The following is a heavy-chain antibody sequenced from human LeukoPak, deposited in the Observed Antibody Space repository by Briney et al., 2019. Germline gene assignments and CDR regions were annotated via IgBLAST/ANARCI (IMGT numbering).Heavy chain of an antibody. J-gene: IGHJ5*01. V-gene: IGHV4-59*01. CDR2: IYYSGST. CDR3: AREWNYVIDS. CDR1: GGSISSYY. D-gene: IGHD1-7*01. Sequence: TSETLSLTCTVSGGSISSYYWSWIRQPPGKGLEWIGYIYYSGSTTYNPSLKSRVTISVDTSKNQFSVKLSSGTAADTAVYYCAREWNYVIDSWGQGTLVTVSS.